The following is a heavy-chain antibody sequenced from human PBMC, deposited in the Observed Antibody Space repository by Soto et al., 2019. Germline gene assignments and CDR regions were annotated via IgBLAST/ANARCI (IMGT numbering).Heavy chain of an antibody. V-gene: IGHV2-26*01. CDR3: ARVIADRQFWENWFDH. Sequence: QGTLKESGPVLVKPTETLTLTCTVSGFSLSNARMGVSWIRQPPGKALEWLAHIFSNDEKSYSTSLKSRLTISKDTSKSQVVLTMTNMDPVDTATYYCARVIADRQFWENWFDHWGQGTLVTVSS. D-gene: IGHD6-6*01. CDR2: IFSNDEK. CDR1: GFSLSNARMG. J-gene: IGHJ5*02.